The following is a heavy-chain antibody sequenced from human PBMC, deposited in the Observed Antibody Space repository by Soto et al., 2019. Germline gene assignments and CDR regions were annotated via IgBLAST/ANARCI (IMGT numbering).Heavy chain of an antibody. CDR3: AREGDSSSWYSPYYYGMDV. Sequence: VGSLRLSCAASGFIFSSYSMNWVRQAPGKGLEWVSSISSSSSYIYYADSVKGRFTISRDNAKNSLYLQMNSLRAEDTAVYYCAREGDSSSWYSPYYYGMDVWGQGTTVTVSS. D-gene: IGHD6-13*01. J-gene: IGHJ6*02. V-gene: IGHV3-21*01. CDR2: ISSSSSYI. CDR1: GFIFSSYS.